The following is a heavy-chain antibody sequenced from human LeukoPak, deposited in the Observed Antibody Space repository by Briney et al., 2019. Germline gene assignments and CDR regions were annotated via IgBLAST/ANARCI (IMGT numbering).Heavy chain of an antibody. CDR1: GYTFTDFY. CDR3: TTRGEVTSYYYYYMDV. J-gene: IGHJ6*03. CDR2: IIPIFGTA. V-gene: IGHV1-69*13. D-gene: IGHD3-3*01. Sequence: GASVKVSCKASGYTFTDFYMHWVRQAPGQGLEWMGGIIPIFGTANYAQKFQGRVTITADESTSTAYMELSSLRSEDTAVYYCTTRGEVTSYYYYYMDVWGKGTTVTVSS.